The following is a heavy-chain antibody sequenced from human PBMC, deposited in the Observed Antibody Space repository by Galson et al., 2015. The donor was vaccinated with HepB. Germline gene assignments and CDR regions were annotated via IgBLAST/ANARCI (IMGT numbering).Heavy chain of an antibody. CDR1: GYTFTGYY. CDR2: INPNSGGT. D-gene: IGHD5-18*01. V-gene: IGHV1-2*04. J-gene: IGHJ4*02. CDR3: AGGPSHTAMVNLDY. Sequence: SVKVSCKASGYTFTGYYMHWVRQAPGQGLEWMGWINPNSGGTNYAQKFQGWVTMTRDTSISTAYMELSRLRSDDTAVYYCAGGPSHTAMVNLDYWGQGTLVTVSS.